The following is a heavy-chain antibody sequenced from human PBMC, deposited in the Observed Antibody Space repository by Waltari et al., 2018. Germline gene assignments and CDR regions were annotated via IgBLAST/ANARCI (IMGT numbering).Heavy chain of an antibody. CDR2: INHSGST. V-gene: IGHV4-34*01. CDR3: ARGFTGYYVGGDY. CDR1: GGSFSGYY. J-gene: IGHJ4*02. Sequence: QVQLQQWGAGLLKPSETLSLTCAVYGGSFSGYYWSWIRQPPGKGLEWIGEINHSGSTNYNPSLKSRVTISVDTSKNQFSLKLSSVTAADTAVYYCARGFTGYYVGGDYWGQGTLVTVSS. D-gene: IGHD3-3*01.